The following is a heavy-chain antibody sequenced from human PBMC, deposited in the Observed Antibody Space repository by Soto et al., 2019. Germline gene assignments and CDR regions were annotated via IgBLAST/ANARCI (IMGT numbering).Heavy chain of an antibody. Sequence: ASVKVSCKASGYTFTNYDINWVRQATGQGLEWMGWMNPNGGNTGYAQKFQGRVTMTRNTSISTAYMELSSLRSDDTAVYYCARDWRIDEDAFDFWGQGTMVTVSS. CDR1: GYTFTNYD. CDR2: MNPNGGNT. V-gene: IGHV1-8*01. J-gene: IGHJ3*01. CDR3: ARDWRIDEDAFDF.